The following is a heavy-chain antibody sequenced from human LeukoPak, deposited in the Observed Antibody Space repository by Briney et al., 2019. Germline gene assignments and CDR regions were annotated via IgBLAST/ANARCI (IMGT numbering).Heavy chain of an antibody. V-gene: IGHV3-30-3*01. CDR2: ISYDGSNK. D-gene: IGHD3-10*01. CDR3: ARVVPSPFGAFDI. Sequence: GGSLRLSCAASGFTFSSYAMHWVRQAPGKGLEWVAVISYDGSNKYYADSVKGRFTISRDNAKNSLYLQMNSLRAEDTAVYYCARVVPSPFGAFDIWGQGTMVTVSS. J-gene: IGHJ3*02. CDR1: GFTFSSYA.